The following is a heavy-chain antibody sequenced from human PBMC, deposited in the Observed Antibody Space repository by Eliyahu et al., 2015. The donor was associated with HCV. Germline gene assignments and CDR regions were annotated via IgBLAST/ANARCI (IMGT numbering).Heavy chain of an antibody. CDR2: VYWNDGY. J-gene: IGHJ4*02. CDR1: GFSPTTSGVG. D-gene: IGHD6-13*01. CDR3: VYSSWSRVLDY. V-gene: IGHV2-5*01. Sequence: QITLKESGPTLLKPTQTLTLTCTFSGFSPTTSGVGVGWIRQPPGKALEWLALVYWNDGYRYNPSLRSRLTITKDTSNNQVVLTLTNMDPVDTATYYCVYSSWSRVLDYWGQGTLVTVSS.